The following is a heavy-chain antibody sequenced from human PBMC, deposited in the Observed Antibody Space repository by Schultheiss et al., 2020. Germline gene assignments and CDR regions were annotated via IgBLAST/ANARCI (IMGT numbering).Heavy chain of an antibody. V-gene: IGHV3-23*01. Sequence: GGSLRLSCAASGFTFSGYGMSWVRQAPGKGLEWVSGISSSDGSTNYADSVKGRFTITRDNSKNTLYLQMNTVRAEDTAVYYCVRNGGPGWTYYIFDDWGQGTLVTVSS. CDR2: ISSSDGST. J-gene: IGHJ4*02. D-gene: IGHD1-26*01. CDR1: GFTFSGYG. CDR3: VRNGGPGWTYYIFDD.